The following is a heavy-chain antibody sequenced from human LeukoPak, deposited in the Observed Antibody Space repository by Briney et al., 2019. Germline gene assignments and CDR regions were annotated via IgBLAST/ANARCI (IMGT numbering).Heavy chain of an antibody. CDR1: GFTFSSYG. CDR3: AKALAGTVTMAYYYYYMDV. D-gene: IGHD4-17*01. V-gene: IGHV3-23*01. J-gene: IGHJ6*03. Sequence: PGGSLRLSCAASGFTFSSYGMSWVRQAPGKGLEWVSAISGSGGSTYYADSVKGRFTISRDNSKNTLYLQMNSLRAEDTAVYYCAKALAGTVTMAYYYYYMDVWGKGTTVTISS. CDR2: ISGSGGST.